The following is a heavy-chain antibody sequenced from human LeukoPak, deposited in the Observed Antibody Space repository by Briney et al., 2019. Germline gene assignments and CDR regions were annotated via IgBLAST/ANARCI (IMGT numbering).Heavy chain of an antibody. CDR3: ARVPPYYGSGSYYNRLRSDY. CDR2: ISAYNGNT. J-gene: IGHJ4*02. V-gene: IGHV1-18*01. CDR1: GYTFTSYG. D-gene: IGHD3-10*01. Sequence: ASVKVSCKASGYTFTSYGISWVRQAPGQGLQWMGWISAYNGNTNSAQKLQGRVTMTTDTSTTTAYMELRSLRFDDTAVYYCARVPPYYGSGSYYNRLRSDYWGQGTLVTVSS.